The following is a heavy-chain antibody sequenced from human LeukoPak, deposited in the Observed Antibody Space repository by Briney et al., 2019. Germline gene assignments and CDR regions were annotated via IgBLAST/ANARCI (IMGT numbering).Heavy chain of an antibody. V-gene: IGHV4-59*11. J-gene: IGHJ6*02. Sequence: SETLSLTCSIFGGSINSHYWSWIRQPPGKGPAWSGYINYSGSTNYNPSLKSRVTISIDTSKNNLSLKLTSVTAADTAIYYCARDAWYYDSRGFSGYYGMDVWGQGTTVTVSS. CDR1: GGSINSHY. CDR3: ARDAWYYDSRGFSGYYGMDV. CDR2: INYSGST. D-gene: IGHD3-22*01.